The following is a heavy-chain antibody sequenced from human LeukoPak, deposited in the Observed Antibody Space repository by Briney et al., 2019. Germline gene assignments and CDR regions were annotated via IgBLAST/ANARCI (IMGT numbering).Heavy chain of an antibody. V-gene: IGHV3-11*03. D-gene: IGHD2-2*01. CDR2: ISSSSSYT. Sequence: GGSLRLSCAASGFTFSDYYMSWVRQAPGKGLEWVSYISSSSSYTHYADSVKGRFTISRDNAKNSLYLQMNSLRAEDTAVYYCARRILSSSWTDSFDIWGQGTMVTVSS. CDR1: GFTFSDYY. CDR3: ARRILSSSWTDSFDI. J-gene: IGHJ3*02.